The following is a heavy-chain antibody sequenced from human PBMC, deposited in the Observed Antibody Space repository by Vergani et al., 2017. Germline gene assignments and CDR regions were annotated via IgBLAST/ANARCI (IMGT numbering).Heavy chain of an antibody. J-gene: IGHJ4*02. V-gene: IGHV5-51*01. Sequence: EVQLVPSGAEVKTPGASLTISCTGSGYSFTSYWIGWVRQLPGKGVEWMGIIYPGDSDTRYSPSFQGQVTISADKSISTAYLQWSSLKASDTAMYYCARGGVGYCSGGSCYYFDYWGQGTLVTVSS. D-gene: IGHD2-15*01. CDR1: GYSFTSYW. CDR2: IYPGDSDT. CDR3: ARGGVGYCSGGSCYYFDY.